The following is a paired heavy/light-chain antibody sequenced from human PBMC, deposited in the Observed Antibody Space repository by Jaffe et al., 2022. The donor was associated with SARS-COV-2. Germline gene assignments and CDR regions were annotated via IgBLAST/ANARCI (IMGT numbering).Light chain of an antibody. V-gene: IGLV1-40*01. Sequence: QSVLTQPPSVSGAPGQRVTISCTGSSSNIGAGHDVHWYQHLPGNAPRLLIYGNNNRPSGVPDRFSGSKSGTSASLAITGLQAEDEAEYYCQSHDISLGGSVFGGGTKLTVL. J-gene: IGLJ2*01. CDR2: GNN. CDR1: SSNIGAGHD. CDR3: QSHDISLGGSV.
Heavy chain of an antibody. CDR2: IYPGDSDT. CDR1: GFGFTTSW. J-gene: IGHJ6*03. CDR3: ARQEYGSSWTGYYFYYMDV. Sequence: EVQLVQSGPEVKKPGESLKISCKASGFGFTTSWIGWVRQRPGRGLEWMGIIYPGDSDTRYSPSFQGQVTISADKSITTAYLQWSSLKASDTAMYYCARQEYGSSWTGYYFYYMDVWGKGTTVTVSS. D-gene: IGHD6-13*01. V-gene: IGHV5-51*01.